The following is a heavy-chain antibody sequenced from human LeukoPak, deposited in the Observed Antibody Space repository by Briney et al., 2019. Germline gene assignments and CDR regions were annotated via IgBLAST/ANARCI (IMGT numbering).Heavy chain of an antibody. CDR3: ARDSYGSNAY. CDR2: ITGSGSNT. Sequence: PGGSLRLSCAASGFTFNNYVMRWVRQAPGKGLEWVSTITGSGSNTYYADSVKGRFTISRDNSKNTLHLQMDNLRAEDTALYYCARDSYGSNAYWGQGTLVTVSS. D-gene: IGHD4-17*01. V-gene: IGHV3-23*01. CDR1: GFTFNNYV. J-gene: IGHJ4*02.